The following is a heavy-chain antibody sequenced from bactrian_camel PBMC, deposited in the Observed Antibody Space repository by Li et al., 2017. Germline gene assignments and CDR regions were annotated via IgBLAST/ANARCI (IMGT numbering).Heavy chain of an antibody. CDR3: AANIFPPIETIPCPVDDYDY. D-gene: IGHD4*01. J-gene: IGHJ4*01. CDR1: NYETGYNT. Sequence: HVQLVESGGGSVQTGGSLTLSCTVRNYETGYNTMGWFRQAPEKEREGLAVIYTGGGATMYADSVKGRLTISQDNAKNAVYLQINSLKPEDTAMYYCAANIFPPIETIPCPVDDYDYWGQGTQVTVS. CDR2: IYTGGGAT. V-gene: IGHV3S54*01.